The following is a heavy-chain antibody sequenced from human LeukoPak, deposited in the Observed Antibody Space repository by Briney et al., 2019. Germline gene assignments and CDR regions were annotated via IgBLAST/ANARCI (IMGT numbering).Heavy chain of an antibody. CDR3: ARDYGSGSYYFDY. D-gene: IGHD3-10*01. V-gene: IGHV3-30*02. CDR1: GFTFSTYG. CDR2: IRYDGRNK. Sequence: GGSLRLSCAASGFTFSTYGMHWVRQAPGKGLEWVAFIRYDGRNKYYADSVKGRFTISRDNSKNTLYLQMNSLRAEDTAVYYCARDYGSGSYYFDYWGQGTLVTVSS. J-gene: IGHJ4*02.